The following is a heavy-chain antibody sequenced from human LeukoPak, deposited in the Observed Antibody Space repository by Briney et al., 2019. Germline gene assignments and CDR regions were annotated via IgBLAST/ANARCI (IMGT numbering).Heavy chain of an antibody. D-gene: IGHD5-18*01. Sequence: SETLSLTCAVYGGSFSGYYWSWIRQPPGKGLEWIGEINHSGSTNYNPSLKSRVTISVDTSKNQFSLKLSSVTAAGTAVYYCARGETGYSYVFDYWGQGTLVTVSS. V-gene: IGHV4-34*01. CDR1: GGSFSGYY. CDR2: INHSGST. CDR3: ARGETGYSYVFDY. J-gene: IGHJ4*02.